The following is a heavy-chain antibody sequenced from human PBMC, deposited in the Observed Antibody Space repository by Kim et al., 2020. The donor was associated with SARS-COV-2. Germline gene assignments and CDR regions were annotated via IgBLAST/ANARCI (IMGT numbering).Heavy chain of an antibody. Sequence: GGSLRLSCAASGFAFGTHSMNWVRQAPGKGLECVSSIGGSTNYIYYADSVKGRFTISRDNAKNSLYLQMSSLRAEDTAVYYCARGGYCSSTSCYFYYY. CDR2: IGGSTNYI. J-gene: IGHJ6*01. CDR3: ARGGYCSSTSCYFYYY. V-gene: IGHV3-21*01. CDR1: GFAFGTHS. D-gene: IGHD2-2*01.